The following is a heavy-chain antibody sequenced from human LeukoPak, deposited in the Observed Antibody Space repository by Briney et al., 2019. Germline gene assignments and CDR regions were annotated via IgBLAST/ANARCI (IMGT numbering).Heavy chain of an antibody. CDR2: IYYSGST. D-gene: IGHD3-10*01. CDR1: GGSISSSSYY. J-gene: IGHJ4*02. Sequence: SETLSLTCTVSGGSISSSSYYWGWIRQPPGKGLEWIGSIYYSGSTYYNPSLKSRVTISVDTSKNQFSLKLSSVTAADTAVYYCARDPTHYGSGRLLYFDYWGQGTLVTVSS. CDR3: ARDPTHYGSGRLLYFDY. V-gene: IGHV4-39*07.